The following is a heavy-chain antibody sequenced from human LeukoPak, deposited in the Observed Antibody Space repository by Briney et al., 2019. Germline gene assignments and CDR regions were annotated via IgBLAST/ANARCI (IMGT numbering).Heavy chain of an antibody. V-gene: IGHV2-5*02. CDR3: AHSGYSNIFGNTFHI. CDR2: IYWDDDK. Sequence: SGPTLVNPTQTLTLTCTFSGFSLSTSGLGVGWIRQPPGKALEWLELIYWDDDKRYSPSLKSRLTITKDTSKNQVVLTMTNMDPVDTATYYCAHSGYSNIFGNTFHIWGQGTMVTVSS. CDR1: GFSLSTSGLG. D-gene: IGHD3-3*01. J-gene: IGHJ3*02.